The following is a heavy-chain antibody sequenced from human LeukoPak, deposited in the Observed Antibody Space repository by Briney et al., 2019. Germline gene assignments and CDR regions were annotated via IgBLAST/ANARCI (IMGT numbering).Heavy chain of an antibody. CDR2: IIPIFGTA. J-gene: IGHJ4*03. Sequence: GASVKVSCKASGGTFSSYAISWVRQAPGQGLEWMGGIIPIFGTANYAQKFQGRVTITTDESTSTAYMELSSLRSEDTAVYYCARGSPAEYYFDYWGKGTTVTVSS. CDR3: ARGSPAEYYFDY. CDR1: GGTFSSYA. D-gene: IGHD1-14*01. V-gene: IGHV1-69*05.